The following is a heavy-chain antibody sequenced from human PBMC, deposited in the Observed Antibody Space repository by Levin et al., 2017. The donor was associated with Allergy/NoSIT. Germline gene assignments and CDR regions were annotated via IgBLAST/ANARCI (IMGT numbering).Heavy chain of an antibody. V-gene: IGHV4-39*07. CDR3: ARVMSAISAAGPEK. CDR1: GGSISTSSYH. Sequence: SETLSLTCTVSGGSISTSSYHWGWVRQPPGEGLEWIGNIYYTGRTSYNPSLKSRVTISIDTSKKQFFLRLNSVTAADTAVYYCARVMSAISAAGPEKWGQGALVTVSA. CDR2: IYYTGRT. J-gene: IGHJ4*02. D-gene: IGHD6-25*01.